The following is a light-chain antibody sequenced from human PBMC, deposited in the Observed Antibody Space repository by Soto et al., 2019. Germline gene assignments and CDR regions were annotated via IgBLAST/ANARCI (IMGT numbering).Light chain of an antibody. CDR2: EVS. V-gene: IGLV2-14*01. CDR1: SSDVGDYNY. CDR3: SSYISNSIVV. J-gene: IGLJ2*01. Sequence: QSALTQPASVSGSPGQSITISCSGTSSDVGDYNYVSWYQQHPGKAPKLMIYEVSHRLSGVSNRFSGSKSGYTASLTISGLQDEDEADYHCSSYISNSIVVFGGGTKLTVL.